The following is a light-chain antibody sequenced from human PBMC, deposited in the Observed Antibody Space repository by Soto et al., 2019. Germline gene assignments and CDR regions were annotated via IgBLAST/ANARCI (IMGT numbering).Light chain of an antibody. CDR1: QSVSSSY. Sequence: EIVLTQSPGTLSLSPGERATFSCRASQSVSSSYIAWYQQKRGQAPRRLIYDASNRATGIPARFSGSGSGTDFTLTISSLEPEDFAVYYCQQRSNWPPTFGQGTRLEIK. CDR3: QQRSNWPPT. V-gene: IGKV3-11*01. CDR2: DAS. J-gene: IGKJ5*01.